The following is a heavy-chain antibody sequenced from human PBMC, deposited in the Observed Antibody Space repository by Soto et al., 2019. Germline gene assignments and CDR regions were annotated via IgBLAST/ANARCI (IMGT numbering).Heavy chain of an antibody. D-gene: IGHD5-12*01. Sequence: QVQLVESGGGVVQPGASLRLSCAASGFRFSGFAMHWVRQAPGKGLEWVAVTSFDASENFYVDSVKGRFSISRDDSHNTVFRQMNGLRPEDTGIYYCARDLGGYVHLWDKSNYWGQGTLVNVSS. V-gene: IGHV3-30*14. CDR3: ARDLGGYVHLWDKSNY. J-gene: IGHJ4*02. CDR2: TSFDASEN. CDR1: GFRFSGFA.